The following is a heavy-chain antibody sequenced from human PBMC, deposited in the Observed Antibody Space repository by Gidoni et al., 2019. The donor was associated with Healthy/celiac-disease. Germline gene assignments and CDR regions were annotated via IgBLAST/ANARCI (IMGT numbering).Heavy chain of an antibody. V-gene: IGHV1-69*08. CDR1: GGTFSSYT. CDR2: IIPILGIA. Sequence: QVQLVQSGATVKKPGSSVKVRRKASGGTFSSYTISWVRQAPGQGLEWMGRIIPILGIANYAQKFQGRVTITADKSTSTAYMELSSLRSEDTAVYYCARDVTTPSQYYYYGMDVWGQGTTVTVSS. CDR3: ARDVTTPSQYYYYGMDV. D-gene: IGHD3-3*01. J-gene: IGHJ6*02.